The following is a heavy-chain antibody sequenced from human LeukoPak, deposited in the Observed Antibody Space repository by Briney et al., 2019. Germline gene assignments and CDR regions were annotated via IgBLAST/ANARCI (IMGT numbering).Heavy chain of an antibody. V-gene: IGHV3-53*01. CDR2: IYSGGST. D-gene: IGHD7-27*01. J-gene: IGHJ4*02. Sequence: TGGSLRLSCAASGFTVSSNYMSWVRQAPGEGLEWVSVIYSGGSTYYADSVKGRFTMSRDNAKNSLYLQMNSLRTEDTAVYYCVRDGSSWGNFDYWGQGTLVSVSS. CDR1: GFTVSSNY. CDR3: VRDGSSWGNFDY.